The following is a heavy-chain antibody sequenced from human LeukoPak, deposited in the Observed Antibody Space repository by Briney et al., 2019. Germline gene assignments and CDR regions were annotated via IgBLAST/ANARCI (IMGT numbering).Heavy chain of an antibody. CDR3: ARRRVTVVRGVDITSYYFDY. V-gene: IGHV3-20*04. CDR1: GFTFSSYW. CDR2: INWNGGST. Sequence: GGSLRLSCAASGFTFSSYWMSWVRQAPGKGLEWVSGINWNGGSTGYADSVKGRFTISRDNAKNSLYLQMNNLRAEDTALYYCARRRVTVVRGVDITSYYFDYWGQGTLVTVSS. J-gene: IGHJ4*02. D-gene: IGHD3-10*01.